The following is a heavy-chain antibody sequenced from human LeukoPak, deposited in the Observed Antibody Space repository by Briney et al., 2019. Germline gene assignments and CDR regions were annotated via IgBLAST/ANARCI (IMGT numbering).Heavy chain of an antibody. CDR2: INHSGST. J-gene: IGHJ4*02. CDR3: ARVVVAALDY. Sequence: SETLSLTCAVYGGSFSGYYWSWIRQPPGKGLEWIGEINHSGSTNHNPSLKSRVTISVDTSKNQFSLKLSSVTAADTAVYYCARVVVAALDYWGQGTLVTVSS. D-gene: IGHD2-15*01. V-gene: IGHV4-34*01. CDR1: GGSFSGYY.